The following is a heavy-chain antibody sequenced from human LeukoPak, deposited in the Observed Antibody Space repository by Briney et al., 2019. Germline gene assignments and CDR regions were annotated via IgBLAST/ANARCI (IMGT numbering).Heavy chain of an antibody. D-gene: IGHD3-16*01. J-gene: IGHJ4*02. CDR3: ARHESAVGALFY. Sequence: SETLSLTYTVSGGSISRYYWSWIRQSPGKGLEWIGYIYSTGSTNSNPSLKSRVTISVDTSRNQFSLKLNSVSAADTAMYYCARHESAVGALFYWGQGTLVTVSS. CDR2: IYSTGST. V-gene: IGHV4-59*08. CDR1: GGSISRYY.